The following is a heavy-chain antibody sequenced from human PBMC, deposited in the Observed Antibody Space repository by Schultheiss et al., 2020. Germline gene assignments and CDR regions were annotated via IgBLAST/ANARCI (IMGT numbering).Heavy chain of an antibody. J-gene: IGHJ4*02. CDR2: MSGSGGNT. Sequence: GGSLRLSCAASGFTFSSYGMSWVRQAPGKGPEWVSAMSGSGGNTYYADSVEGRFTISRDNSKNTLYLHMSSLRAEDTAVYYCAKAYYDSSGYYEPLIHYWGQGTLVTVSS. CDR1: GFTFSSYG. D-gene: IGHD3-22*01. V-gene: IGHV3-23*01. CDR3: AKAYYDSSGYYEPLIHY.